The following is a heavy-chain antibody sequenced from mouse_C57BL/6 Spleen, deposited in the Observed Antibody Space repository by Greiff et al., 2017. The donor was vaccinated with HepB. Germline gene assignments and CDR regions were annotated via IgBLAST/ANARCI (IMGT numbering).Heavy chain of an antibody. CDR1: GYSFTSYY. CDR2: IYPGSGNT. CDR3: ARKGYGGDYAMDY. J-gene: IGHJ4*01. D-gene: IGHD2-2*01. V-gene: IGHV1-66*01. Sequence: QVQLQQSGPELVKPGASVKISCKASGYSFTSYYIHWVKQRPGQGLEWMGWIYPGSGNTKYNEKFKGKATLTADTTSSTAYMQLSSLTSEDSAVYYCARKGYGGDYAMDYWGQGTSVTVSS.